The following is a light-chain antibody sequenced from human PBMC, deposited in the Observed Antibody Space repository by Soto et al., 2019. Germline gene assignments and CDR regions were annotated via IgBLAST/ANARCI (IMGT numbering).Light chain of an antibody. J-gene: IGLJ1*01. Sequence: QLVLTQAPSASASRGALVNLTCTLSSGHSSYAIAWHQLQPEKGPRYLLKINGDGSHNKGDGIPDRFSGSSSGAERFLTISSLQSEDEADYYCQTWGTGIRVFGTGTKVTVL. CDR2: INGDGSH. CDR3: QTWGTGIRV. CDR1: SGHSSYA. V-gene: IGLV4-69*01.